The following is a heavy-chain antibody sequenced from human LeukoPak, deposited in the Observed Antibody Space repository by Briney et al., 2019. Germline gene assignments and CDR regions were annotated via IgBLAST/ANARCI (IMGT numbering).Heavy chain of an antibody. Sequence: GESLKISCKASGYSFTSYWLGWVRQVPGKGLEWMGIIFPGDSDTRYSPSFQGQVTISADKSISTAYLQCSSLKALDTAMYYCARPRWYGSMSGGWFDSWGQGTLVTVSS. D-gene: IGHD6-13*01. J-gene: IGHJ5*01. V-gene: IGHV5-51*01. CDR1: GYSFTSYW. CDR2: IFPGDSDT. CDR3: ARPRWYGSMSGGWFDS.